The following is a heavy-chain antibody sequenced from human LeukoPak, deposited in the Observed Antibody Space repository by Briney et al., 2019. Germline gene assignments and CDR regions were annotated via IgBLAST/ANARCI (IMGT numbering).Heavy chain of an antibody. J-gene: IGHJ4*02. D-gene: IGHD3-22*01. CDR2: ISGSGGST. CDR1: GLTFSSYA. Sequence: PGGPLRLSCAASGLTFSSYAMSWVRQAPGKGLEWVSAISGSGGSTYYADSVKGRFTISRDNSKNTLYLQMNSLRAEDTAVYYCAKDIDYYDSSGYYGYWGQGTLVTVSS. CDR3: AKDIDYYDSSGYYGY. V-gene: IGHV3-23*01.